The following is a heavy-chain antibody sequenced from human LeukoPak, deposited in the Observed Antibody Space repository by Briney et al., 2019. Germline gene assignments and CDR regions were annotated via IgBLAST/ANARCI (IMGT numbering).Heavy chain of an antibody. CDR1: GGSISSSSYY. J-gene: IGHJ3*02. Sequence: PSETLSLTCTVSGGSISSSSYYWGWIRQPPGKGLEWIGSIYYSGSTYYNPSLKSRVTISVDTSKNQFSLKLSSVTAADTAVYYCATRVVHNDAFDIWGQGTMVTVSS. D-gene: IGHD4-23*01. CDR3: ATRVVHNDAFDI. CDR2: IYYSGST. V-gene: IGHV4-39*07.